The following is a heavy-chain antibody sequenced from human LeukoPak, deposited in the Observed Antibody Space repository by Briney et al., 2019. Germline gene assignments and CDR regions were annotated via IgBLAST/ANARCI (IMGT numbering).Heavy chain of an antibody. CDR3: ARGHHYDKPPSGY. V-gene: IGHV1-18*01. CDR2: ISAYNGNT. D-gene: IGHD3-22*01. CDR1: GYTFTSYG. Sequence: ASVKVSCKASGYTFTSYGISWVRQAPGQGLEWMGWISAYNGNTNYAQKFQGRVTMTRDTSTSTVYMELSSLRSEDTAVYYCARGHHYDKPPSGYWGQGTLVTVSS. J-gene: IGHJ4*02.